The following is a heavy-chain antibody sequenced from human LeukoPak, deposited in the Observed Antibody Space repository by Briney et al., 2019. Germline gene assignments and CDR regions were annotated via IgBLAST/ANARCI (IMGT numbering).Heavy chain of an antibody. V-gene: IGHV4-4*02. CDR2: IYHSGST. Sequence: SETLSLTCAVSGGSISSSNWWSWVRQPPGKGLEWIGEIYHSGSTNYNPSLKSRVTISVDKSKNQFSLKLSSVTAADTAVYYCARDTYYYDSSGTSLYYFDYWGQGTLVTVSS. J-gene: IGHJ4*02. CDR3: ARDTYYYDSSGTSLYYFDY. CDR1: GGSISSSNW. D-gene: IGHD3-22*01.